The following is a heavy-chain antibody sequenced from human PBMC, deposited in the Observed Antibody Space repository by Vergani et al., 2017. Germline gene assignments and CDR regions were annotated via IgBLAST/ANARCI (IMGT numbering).Heavy chain of an antibody. Sequence: EVQLVESGGGLVKRGGSLRLSCSASGFSFNSYWMHWVRQVPGKGLLWVSRIKSDGDSTSYADSVKGRFTISRDNAKNTLYLQMDSLRAEDTAVYYCARDGWELLDYFYYMDVWGKGTTVTVSS. J-gene: IGHJ6*03. CDR2: IKSDGDST. V-gene: IGHV3-74*01. CDR3: ARDGWELLDYFYYMDV. D-gene: IGHD1-26*01. CDR1: GFSFNSYW.